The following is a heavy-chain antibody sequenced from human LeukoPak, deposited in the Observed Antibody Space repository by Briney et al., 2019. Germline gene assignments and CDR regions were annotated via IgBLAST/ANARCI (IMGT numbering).Heavy chain of an antibody. Sequence: GGSLRLSCAASGFTFSSYWMSWVRQAPGKGLEWVANIKQDGSEKYYVDSVKGRFTISRDNAKNSLYLQMNSLRAEDTAVHYCARDRITMVRGVVDYWGQGTLVTVSS. V-gene: IGHV3-7*01. D-gene: IGHD3-10*01. CDR2: IKQDGSEK. J-gene: IGHJ4*02. CDR3: ARDRITMVRGVVDY. CDR1: GFTFSSYW.